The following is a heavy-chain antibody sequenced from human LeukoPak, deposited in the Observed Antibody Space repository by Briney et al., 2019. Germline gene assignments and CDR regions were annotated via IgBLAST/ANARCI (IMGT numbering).Heavy chain of an antibody. CDR3: ARHSSGWYPTTFDN. CDR2: IYTSGST. CDR1: GGSISGYY. V-gene: IGHV4-4*07. Sequence: TSETLSLTCTVSGGSISGYYWTWIRQPVGKGLEWIGRIYTSGSTNYNPSLKSRVTMSVDTSKNQFSLKLSSVTAADTAVYYCARHSSGWYPTTFDNWGQGTLVTVSS. D-gene: IGHD6-19*01. J-gene: IGHJ4*02.